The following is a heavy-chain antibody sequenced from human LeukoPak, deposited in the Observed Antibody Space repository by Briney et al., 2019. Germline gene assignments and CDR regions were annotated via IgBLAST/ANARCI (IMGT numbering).Heavy chain of an antibody. V-gene: IGHV1-69*13. CDR2: IIPIFGTA. CDR1: GGTFISYA. D-gene: IGHD2-2*01. CDR3: ARDICSSTSCYGWFDP. Sequence: SVKVSCKASGGTFISYAISWVRQAPGQGLEWMGGIIPIFGTANYAQKFQGRVTITADESTSTAYMELSSLRSEDTAVYYCARDICSSTSCYGWFDPWGQGTLVTVSS. J-gene: IGHJ5*02.